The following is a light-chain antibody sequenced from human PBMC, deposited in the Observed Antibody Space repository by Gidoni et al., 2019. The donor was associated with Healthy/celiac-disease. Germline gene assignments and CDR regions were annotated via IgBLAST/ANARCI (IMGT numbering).Light chain of an antibody. Sequence: EIVLTQSPGTLSLSPGERATLSCRASPSVSSSYLAWYQQNPGQAPRLLIYGASSRATGIPDRFSGSGSGTDFTLTISRLEPEDFAVDYCQLTSWTFGQGTKVEIK. CDR3: QLTSWT. J-gene: IGKJ1*01. V-gene: IGKV3-20*01. CDR2: GAS. CDR1: PSVSSSY.